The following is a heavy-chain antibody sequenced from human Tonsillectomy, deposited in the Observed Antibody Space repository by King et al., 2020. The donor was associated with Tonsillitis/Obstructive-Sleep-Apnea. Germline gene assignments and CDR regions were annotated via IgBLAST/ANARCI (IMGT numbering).Heavy chain of an antibody. CDR3: ARSPRGFITIFGVADFDY. V-gene: IGHV3-21*01. J-gene: IGHJ4*02. D-gene: IGHD3-3*01. Sequence: VQLVESGGGLVKPGGSLRLSCAASGFTFSSYSMNWVRQAPGKGLEWVSSISSSSSYIYYADSVKGRFTISRDNAKNSLYLQMNSLRAEDTAVYYCARSPRGFITIFGVADFDYWGQGTLVPVSS. CDR1: GFTFSSYS. CDR2: ISSSSSYI.